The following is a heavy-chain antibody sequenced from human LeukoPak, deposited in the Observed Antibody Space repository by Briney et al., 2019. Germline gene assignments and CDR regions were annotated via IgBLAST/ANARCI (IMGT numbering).Heavy chain of an antibody. D-gene: IGHD2-15*01. CDR1: GFPLSSFS. V-gene: IGHV3-21*01. CDR2: ISSSSYI. J-gene: IGHJ4*02. CDR3: ARLCSGGRIYFDY. Sequence: GGSLTLPCGACGFPLSSFSMNCARRAPGRGGEWVSAISSSSYIYYAESVKRRFTIHRDNARNSLYLQINSLRAEDTAVYYFARLCSGGRIYFDYWGRGTLDTVPS.